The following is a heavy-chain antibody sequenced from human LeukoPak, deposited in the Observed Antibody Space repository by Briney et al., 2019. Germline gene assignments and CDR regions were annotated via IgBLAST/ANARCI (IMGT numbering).Heavy chain of an antibody. CDR3: ARTARRYFDWSAYYFDY. Sequence: TGGSLRLSCAASGFTFSSYAMNWVRQAPGKGLEWVSSISSSSSYIYYAGSVKGRFTISRDNAKNSLYLQMNSLRAEDTAVYYCARTARRYFDWSAYYFDYWGQGTLVTVSS. V-gene: IGHV3-21*01. D-gene: IGHD3-9*01. CDR2: ISSSSSYI. CDR1: GFTFSSYA. J-gene: IGHJ4*02.